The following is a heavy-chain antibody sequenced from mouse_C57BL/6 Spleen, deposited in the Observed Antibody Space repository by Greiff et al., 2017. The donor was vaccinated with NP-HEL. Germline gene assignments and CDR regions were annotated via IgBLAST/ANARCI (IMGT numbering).Heavy chain of an antibody. Sequence: EVQGVESGGGLVKPGGSLKLSCAASGFTFSDYGMHWVRQAPEKGLEWVAYISSGSSTIYYADTVKGRFTISRDNAKNTLFLQMTSLRSEDTAMYYCAIPYDYGSSYLYYYAMDYWGQGTSVTVSS. CDR2: ISSGSSTI. D-gene: IGHD1-1*01. V-gene: IGHV5-17*01. CDR1: GFTFSDYG. CDR3: AIPYDYGSSYLYYYAMDY. J-gene: IGHJ4*01.